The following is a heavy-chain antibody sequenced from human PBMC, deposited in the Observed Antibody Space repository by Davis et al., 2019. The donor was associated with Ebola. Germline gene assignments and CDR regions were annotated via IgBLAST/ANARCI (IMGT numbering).Heavy chain of an antibody. D-gene: IGHD1-26*01. CDR3: GPTGRLTYGIDV. CDR1: GFTFSDYP. Sequence: LKISCAASGFTFSDYPMTWIRPSSGKGLEWVSTIGVNAVETFYADSVKGRFTISRDNSKNTVYLQMNSLRDEDTAVYFCGPTGRLTYGIDVWGQGTTVTVSS. J-gene: IGHJ6*02. CDR2: IGVNAVET. V-gene: IGHV3-23*01.